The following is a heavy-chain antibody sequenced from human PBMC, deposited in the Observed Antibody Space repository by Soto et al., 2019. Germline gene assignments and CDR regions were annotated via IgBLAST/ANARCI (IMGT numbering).Heavy chain of an antibody. CDR2: IYYSGST. CDR1: GGSISSGDYY. J-gene: IGHJ4*02. V-gene: IGHV4-30-4*01. Sequence: QVQLQESGPGLVKPSQTLSLTCTVSGGSISSGDYYWSWIRQPPGKGLEWIGYIYYSGSTYYNPSLKRRVTIPVDTSKHQFSLKLSSVTAAATAVYYCARGGWTTVTAFAYWGQGTLVTVSS. CDR3: ARGGWTTVTAFAY. D-gene: IGHD4-4*01.